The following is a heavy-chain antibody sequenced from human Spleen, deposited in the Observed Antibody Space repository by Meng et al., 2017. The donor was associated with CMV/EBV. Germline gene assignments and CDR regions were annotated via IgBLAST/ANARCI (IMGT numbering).Heavy chain of an antibody. V-gene: IGHV3-9*01. CDR2: ISWNRGSI. D-gene: IGHD4-11*01. J-gene: IGHJ3*02. Sequence: GGSLRLSCAASGFTFNTYAMHWVRQPPRKGLEWVSGISWNRGSIGYADSVKGRFTISRDNAKNSLYLQMNSLRAEDTAVYYCARDFPFYSKGAFDIWGQGTTVTVSS. CDR3: ARDFPFYSKGAFDI. CDR1: GFTFNTYA.